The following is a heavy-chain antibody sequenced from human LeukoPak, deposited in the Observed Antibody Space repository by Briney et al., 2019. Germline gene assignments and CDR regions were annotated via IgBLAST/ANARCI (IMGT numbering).Heavy chain of an antibody. V-gene: IGHV4-4*07. Sequence: TSETLSLTCTVSGGSISYFYWSWIRQPAGKGLEWIGRIYTSGSTNYNPSLKSRVTMSVDTSKKQFSLKLSSVTAADTAVYYCARKTYDYFDYWGQGTLVTVSS. CDR3: ARKTYDYFDY. D-gene: IGHD2-21*01. J-gene: IGHJ4*02. CDR2: IYTSGST. CDR1: GGSISYFY.